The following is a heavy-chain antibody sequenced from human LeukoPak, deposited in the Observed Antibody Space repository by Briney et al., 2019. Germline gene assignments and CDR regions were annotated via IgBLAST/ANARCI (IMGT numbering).Heavy chain of an antibody. Sequence: GGSLRLSCAASGFTFSSYWMSWVRQAPGKGLEWVANIKQDGSEKYYVDSVKGRFTISRDNAKNSLYLQMNSLRAEDTAVYYCARDRRQWLVSSNFGYWGQGTLVTVSS. CDR3: ARDRRQWLVSSNFGY. CDR2: IKQDGSEK. J-gene: IGHJ4*02. V-gene: IGHV3-7*01. D-gene: IGHD6-19*01. CDR1: GFTFSSYW.